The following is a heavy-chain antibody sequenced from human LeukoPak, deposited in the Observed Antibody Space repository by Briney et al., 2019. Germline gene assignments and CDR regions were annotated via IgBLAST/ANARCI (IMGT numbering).Heavy chain of an antibody. J-gene: IGHJ4*02. CDR2: ISGSGGST. Sequence: GGSLRLSCAASGFTFSSYAMSWVRQAPGKGLEWVSAISGSGGSTYYADSVKGRFTISRDNARNSLYLHMNSLRAEDTAMYYCARDSSPTQLWFRGTFDYWGLGVLVTVPS. CDR3: ARDSSPTQLWFRGTFDY. V-gene: IGHV3-23*01. CDR1: GFTFSSYA. D-gene: IGHD5-18*01.